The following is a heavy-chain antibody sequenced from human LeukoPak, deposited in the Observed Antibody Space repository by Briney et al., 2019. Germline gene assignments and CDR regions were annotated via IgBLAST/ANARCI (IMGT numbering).Heavy chain of an antibody. V-gene: IGHV3-74*01. D-gene: IGHD3-10*01. CDR3: ARTAYPSYYGYDY. CDR1: GFTFSSYW. J-gene: IGHJ4*02. CDR2: INTDGSST. Sequence: GGSLRLSCAASGFTFSSYWVHWVRQAPGRGLVWVSRINTDGSSTSYADSVKGRFIISRDNAENTLYLQMNSLRAEDTAVYYCARTAYPSYYGYDYWGQGALVTVSS.